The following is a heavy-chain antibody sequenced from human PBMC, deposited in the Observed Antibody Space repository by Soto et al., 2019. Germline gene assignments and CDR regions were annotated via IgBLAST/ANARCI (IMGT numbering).Heavy chain of an antibody. CDR1: GFTFSGSA. CDR3: TRYCDGSSCYPYDY. J-gene: IGHJ4*02. CDR2: IKTKANSYAT. V-gene: IGHV3-73*02. D-gene: IGHD2-15*01. Sequence: EVQLVESGGGLVQPGGSLKLSCAASGFTFSGSAIHWVRQASGKGREWIGRIKTKANSYATEYAESVKGRFTVSRDDSKNTAYLQMNSLKTEDTALYYCTRYCDGSSCYPYDYWGQGTLVTVSS.